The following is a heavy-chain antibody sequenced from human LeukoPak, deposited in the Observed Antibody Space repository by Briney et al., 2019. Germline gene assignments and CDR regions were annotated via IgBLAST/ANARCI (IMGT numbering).Heavy chain of an antibody. J-gene: IGHJ4*02. CDR1: GGSISSGGYY. CDR2: VSYSGST. D-gene: IGHD3-22*01. CDR3: ALIYDSRGFQDD. V-gene: IGHV4-39*01. Sequence: SQTLSLTCTVSGGSISSGGYYWSWIRQSPGKGLEWIASVSYSGSTWYKPSFRTRVTIFGDMSRNQFSLEMNSLTAADTAVYYCALIYDSRGFQDDWGQGTLVTVSP.